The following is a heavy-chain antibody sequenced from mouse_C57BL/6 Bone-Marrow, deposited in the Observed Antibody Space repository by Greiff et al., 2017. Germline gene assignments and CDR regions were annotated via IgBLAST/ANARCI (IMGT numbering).Heavy chain of an antibody. CDR2: IDPEDGDT. D-gene: IGHD1-1*01. J-gene: IGHJ4*01. V-gene: IGHV14-2*01. Sequence: VQLQQSGAELVKPGASVKLSCTASGFNIKDYYMHWVKQRPEQGLEWIGRIDPEDGDTKYAPKFQGKATITADTSSNPAYLQLSSLTSEDTAVYYSARRITTVPYAMDYWGQGTSVTVSS. CDR3: ARRITTVPYAMDY. CDR1: GFNIKDYY.